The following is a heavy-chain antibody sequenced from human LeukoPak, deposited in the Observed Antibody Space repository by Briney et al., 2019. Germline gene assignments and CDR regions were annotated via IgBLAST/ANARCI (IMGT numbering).Heavy chain of an antibody. CDR2: ITSSSSYI. CDR3: ASPSGSGWDSDY. D-gene: IGHD6-19*01. J-gene: IGHJ4*02. V-gene: IGHV3-21*01. Sequence: PGGSLRLACAASGFTFSSYTMNWVRQAPGKGLQWVSSITSSSSYIYYADSVKGRFTISRDNAKNSLYLQMNSLRAEDTAVYYCASPSGSGWDSDYWGQGTLVTVSS. CDR1: GFTFSSYT.